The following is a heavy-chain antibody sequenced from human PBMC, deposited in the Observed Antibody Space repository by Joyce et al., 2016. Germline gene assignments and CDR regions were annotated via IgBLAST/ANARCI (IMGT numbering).Heavy chain of an antibody. V-gene: IGHV3-7*03. CDR2: IRQDGRET. Sequence: EVQLVESGEGLVQPGGSLRLSCAASGFTFSHYWMNWVRQARGKGLEWGDNIRQDGRETEYVDSVRGRFTISRDNAKNSLYLQMNSLRAEDTAVYYCAREGMTIFGVAFYGMDVWGQGTTVTVSS. D-gene: IGHD3-3*01. J-gene: IGHJ6*02. CDR1: GFTFSHYW. CDR3: AREGMTIFGVAFYGMDV.